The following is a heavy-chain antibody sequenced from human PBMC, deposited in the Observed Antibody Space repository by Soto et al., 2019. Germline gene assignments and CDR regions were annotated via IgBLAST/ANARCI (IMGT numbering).Heavy chain of an antibody. Sequence: SVKVSCKASGYTFTSYGISWVRQAPGQGLEWMGWISAYNGNTNYAQKLQGRVTMTTDTSTSTAYMELRSLRSDDTAVYYCARDKYYDSSGYLDYWGQGTLVTVS. J-gene: IGHJ4*02. V-gene: IGHV1-18*04. CDR2: ISAYNGNT. D-gene: IGHD3-22*01. CDR1: GYTFTSYG. CDR3: ARDKYYDSSGYLDY.